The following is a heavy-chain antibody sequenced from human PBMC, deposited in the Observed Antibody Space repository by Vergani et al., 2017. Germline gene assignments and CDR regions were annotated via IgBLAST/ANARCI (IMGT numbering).Heavy chain of an antibody. D-gene: IGHD3-3*01. Sequence: HVLLQGSSPGLVKPSETLSLTCVVSGISTSQTYHWAWIRQTPGKGLEWIGSVYHRGAIPYNPSLVSRVTISVDTSSNELSLKWTSVTAADTAVYYCASPVWHGFYGNFDNWGQGTLLTVAS. CDR2: VYHRGAI. CDR3: ASPVWHGFYGNFDN. CDR1: GISTSQTYH. J-gene: IGHJ4*02. V-gene: IGHV4-38-2*01.